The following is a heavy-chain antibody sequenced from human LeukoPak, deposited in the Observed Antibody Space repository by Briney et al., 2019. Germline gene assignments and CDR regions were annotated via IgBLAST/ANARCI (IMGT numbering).Heavy chain of an antibody. J-gene: IGHJ5*01. CDR3: ATVFDF. CDR1: GFTLSSNW. V-gene: IGHV3-74*01. Sequence: GGSLRLSCAVSGFTLSSNWMHWVRQVPGKGLEWVSRIDDVGSGASYADSVKGRFTISRDDAKNTVYLQMNSLRAEDTAVYYCATVFDFWGQGTLVTVSS. D-gene: IGHD2-21*02. CDR2: IDDVGSGA.